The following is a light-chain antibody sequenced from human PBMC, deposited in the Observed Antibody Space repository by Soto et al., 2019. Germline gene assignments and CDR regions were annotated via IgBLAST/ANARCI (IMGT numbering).Light chain of an antibody. CDR3: ATWDDSLNAWV. V-gene: IGLV1-44*01. CDR2: SDN. J-gene: IGLJ3*02. Sequence: QSVLTQPPSASGTPGQRVTISCSGRNSNIGSYTVNWYLQLPGTAPKLLIYSDNQRPSGVPDRFSGSKSGTSASLAISGLQSEDEDDYYCATWDDSLNAWVFGGGTKLTVL. CDR1: NSNIGSYT.